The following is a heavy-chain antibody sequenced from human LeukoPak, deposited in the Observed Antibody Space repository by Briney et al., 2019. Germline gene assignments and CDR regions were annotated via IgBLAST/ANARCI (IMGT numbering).Heavy chain of an antibody. D-gene: IGHD2-2*01. CDR3: AREVEVVPAAMRVYYYYYMDV. Sequence: GGSLRLSCAASGFTFSNHWMHWVRQAPGKGLVWVSRINADGRTTHYADSVKGRFTISRDNAKNTLYLQMNSLRAEDTAVYFCAREVEVVPAAMRVYYYYYMDVWGKGATVAVSS. CDR1: GFTFSNHW. V-gene: IGHV3-74*01. CDR2: INADGRTT. J-gene: IGHJ6*03.